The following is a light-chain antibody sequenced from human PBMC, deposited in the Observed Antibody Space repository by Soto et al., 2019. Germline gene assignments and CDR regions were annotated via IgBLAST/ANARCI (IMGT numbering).Light chain of an antibody. Sequence: DILMTQSPATLSLSPGGGATLSCRASQSVSSNLAWYQQKPGQAPRLLIYGASSRATGIPDRFSGSGSGTDFTLTISRLEPEDFAVYYCQQYGSSVTFGQGTRLEIK. CDR2: GAS. CDR3: QQYGSSVT. CDR1: QSVSSN. J-gene: IGKJ5*01. V-gene: IGKV3-20*01.